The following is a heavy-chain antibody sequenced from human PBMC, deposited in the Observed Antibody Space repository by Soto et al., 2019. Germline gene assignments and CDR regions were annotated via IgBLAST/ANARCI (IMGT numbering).Heavy chain of an antibody. CDR1: GFIFSSDW. Sequence: GGSLRLSCAASGFIFSSDWMHWVRQAPGKGLEWVSAISYGGGTTYYADSVKGRFTISRDNSKNTLYLQMNSLRAEDTAVYYCAKNPGYYYDSTGYHFDYWGQGTLVTVSS. V-gene: IGHV3-23*01. CDR2: ISYGGGTT. D-gene: IGHD3-22*01. CDR3: AKNPGYYYDSTGYHFDY. J-gene: IGHJ4*02.